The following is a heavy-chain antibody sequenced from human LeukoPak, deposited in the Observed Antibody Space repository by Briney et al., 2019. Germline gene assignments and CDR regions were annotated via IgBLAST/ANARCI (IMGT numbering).Heavy chain of an antibody. CDR3: ARDQPPGIAVAGTDAFDI. CDR2: ISSSSSYI. D-gene: IGHD6-19*01. CDR1: GFTFSSYS. Sequence: PGGSLRLSCAASGFTFSSYSMNWVRPAPGKGLEWVSSISSSSSYIYYADSAKGRFTISRDNAKNSLYLQMNSLRAEDTAVYYCARDQPPGIAVAGTDAFDIWGQGTMVTVSS. V-gene: IGHV3-21*01. J-gene: IGHJ3*02.